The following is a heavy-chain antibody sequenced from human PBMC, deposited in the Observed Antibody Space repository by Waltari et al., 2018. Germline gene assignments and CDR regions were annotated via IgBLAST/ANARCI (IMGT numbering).Heavy chain of an antibody. Sequence: QVQLQQWGAGLLKASETLSLTCAVYGGSFSGYYYSWIRQTPGKGLEWIGEINHSGSTNYNPSLKSRLTISVDTSKNQFALKVRSVTAADTAVYYCARGLRAPMIVVAWGQGTLVTVSS. CDR1: GGSFSGYY. CDR2: INHSGST. D-gene: IGHD3-22*01. V-gene: IGHV4-34*01. J-gene: IGHJ5*02. CDR3: ARGLRAPMIVVA.